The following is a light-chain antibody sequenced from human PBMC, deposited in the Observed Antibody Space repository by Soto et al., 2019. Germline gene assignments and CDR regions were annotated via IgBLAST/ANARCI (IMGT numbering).Light chain of an antibody. CDR2: DAS. J-gene: IGKJ1*01. Sequence: VLTQSPVTLSLSPGERATLSCRASQSVRSMYLAWYQQKPGQAPRLLIYDASSRATDIPDRFSGSGSGTDFTLTISRLEPEDFAIYYCQHYGNSLWTFGQGTKVDIK. CDR3: QHYGNSLWT. V-gene: IGKV3-20*01. CDR1: QSVRSMY.